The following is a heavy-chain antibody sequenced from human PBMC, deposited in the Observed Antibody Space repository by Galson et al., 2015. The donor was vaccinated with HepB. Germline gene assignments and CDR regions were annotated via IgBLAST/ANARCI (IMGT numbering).Heavy chain of an antibody. CDR1: GGSISSYY. D-gene: IGHD1-20*01. V-gene: IGHV4-59*01. J-gene: IGHJ5*02. Sequence: ETLSLTCTVSGGSISSYYWSWIRQPPGKGLEWIGYIYYSGSTNYNPSLKSRVTISVDTSKNQFSLKLSSVTAADTAVYYCAGDLTGNGWFDPWGQGTLVTVSS. CDR3: AGDLTGNGWFDP. CDR2: IYYSGST.